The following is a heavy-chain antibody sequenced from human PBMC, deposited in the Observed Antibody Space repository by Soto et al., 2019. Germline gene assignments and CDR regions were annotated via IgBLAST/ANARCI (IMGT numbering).Heavy chain of an antibody. V-gene: IGHV1-18*01. CDR3: ARLTTDYDILTGPSHYMDV. D-gene: IGHD3-9*01. Sequence: ASVKVSCKASGYTFTSYGISWVRQAPGQGLEWMGWISAYNGNTNYAQKLQGRVTMTTDTSTSTAYMELRSLRSDDTAVYYCARLTTDYDILTGPSHYMDVWGKGTTVTVSS. J-gene: IGHJ6*03. CDR2: ISAYNGNT. CDR1: GYTFTSYG.